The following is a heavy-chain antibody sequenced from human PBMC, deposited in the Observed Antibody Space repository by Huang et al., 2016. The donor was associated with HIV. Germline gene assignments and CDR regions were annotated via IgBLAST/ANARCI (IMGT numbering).Heavy chain of an antibody. CDR3: ARADGFPYWRLDL. D-gene: IGHD3-10*01. V-gene: IGHV4-61*09. J-gene: IGHJ2*01. CDR2: MYTSGSS. CDR1: GGSINCGIYF. Sequence: QVQLQESGPGLVKPSQTLSVTCNVTGGSINCGIYFWTWIRKPAERGLEWIGHMYTSGSSDYTPALTGRLTFAVDTLKNQFSLKLTSGPAADTAVYYCARADGFPYWRLDLWGRGTLVTVSS.